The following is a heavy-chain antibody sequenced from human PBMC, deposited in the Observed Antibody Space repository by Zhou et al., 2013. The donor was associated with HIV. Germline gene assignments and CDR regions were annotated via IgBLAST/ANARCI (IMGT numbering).Heavy chain of an antibody. CDR3: ARVVNYVGYYYYGMDV. Sequence: QVQLVQSGADVKKPGSSVKVSCKASGGTFSSYAISWVRQAPGQGLEWMGRIIPNPGTANYAQKFQGRVTITADEFTSTAYMDLSSLRSEDTAVYYCARVVNYVGYYYYGMDVWGQGTTVTVSS. CDR1: GGTFSSYA. D-gene: IGHD4-4*01. CDR2: IIPNPGTA. V-gene: IGHV1-69*11. J-gene: IGHJ6*02.